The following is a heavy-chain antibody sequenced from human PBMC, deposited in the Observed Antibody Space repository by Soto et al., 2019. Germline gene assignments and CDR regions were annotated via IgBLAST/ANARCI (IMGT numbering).Heavy chain of an antibody. CDR3: ARGITVTTYLGYYYYYTDV. Sequence: SVKVSCKASGYTFTSYDINWVRQATGQGLEWMGWMNPNSGNTGYAQKFQGRVTMIRNTSISTAYMELSSLRSEDTAVYYCARGITVTTYLGYYYYYTDVWGKGTTVTVSS. J-gene: IGHJ6*03. CDR2: MNPNSGNT. D-gene: IGHD4-17*01. CDR1: GYTFTSYD. V-gene: IGHV1-8*01.